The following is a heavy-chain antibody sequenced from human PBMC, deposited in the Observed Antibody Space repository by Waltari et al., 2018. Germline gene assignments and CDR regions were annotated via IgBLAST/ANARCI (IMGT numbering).Heavy chain of an antibody. Sequence: EVQLLESGGGLVQPGGSLRLSCAASGFTFRSYGLTWFRQAPGKGLEWVSVIYSDDSTTYYADSVKGRLTISRDNSKNTLYLHMNSLRAEDTAVYYCAKELRYGSGSYLVDHWGQGTLVTVSS. CDR2: IYSDDSTT. CDR3: AKELRYGSGSYLVDH. CDR1: GFTFRSYG. V-gene: IGHV3-23*03. J-gene: IGHJ5*02. D-gene: IGHD3-10*01.